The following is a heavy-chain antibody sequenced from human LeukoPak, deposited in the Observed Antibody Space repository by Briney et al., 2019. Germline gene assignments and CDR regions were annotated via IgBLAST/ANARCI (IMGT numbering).Heavy chain of an antibody. CDR2: IKQDGSEK. CDR1: GFTFSSYW. V-gene: IGHV3-7*01. D-gene: IGHD3-16*02. CDR3: AGDRGSVYRSDYFDY. J-gene: IGHJ4*02. Sequence: GGSLRLSCAASGFTFSSYWMSWVRQAPGKGLEWVANIKQDGSEKYYVDSVKGRFTISRDNAKNSLYLQMNSLRAEDTAVYYCAGDRGSVYRSDYFDYWGQGTLVTVSS.